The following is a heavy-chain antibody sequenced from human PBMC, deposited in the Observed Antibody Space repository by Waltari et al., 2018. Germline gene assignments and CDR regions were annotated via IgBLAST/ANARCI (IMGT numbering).Heavy chain of an antibody. CDR2: VNGGGGDT. CDR3: ARGPYGYKGWFDA. Sequence: EVQLFESGGGLAQPGGALRLSCGNSGFTFYRYALIWVRQAHGEVLVRPAPCEGLECVSAVNGGGGDTYYADSVKAQVTNSRDKSKNTVYLQMNSLRAEDTAVYYCARGPYGYKGWFDAWGQGTLVTVSS. CDR1: GFTFYRYA. V-gene: IGHV3-23*01. D-gene: IGHD5-18*01. J-gene: IGHJ5*02.